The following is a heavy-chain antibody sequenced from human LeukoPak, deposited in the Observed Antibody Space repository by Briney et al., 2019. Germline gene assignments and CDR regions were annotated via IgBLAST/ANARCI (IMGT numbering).Heavy chain of an antibody. CDR2: IGSDGNKK. CDR3: ARGRYSSSWKDF. CDR1: GVTFSSYG. J-gene: IGHJ4*02. V-gene: IGHV3-33*01. Sequence: GGSLRLSWAASGVTFSSYGMHWVRQAPGKGLEWVALIGSDGNKKYYADSVKGRFSISRDNSNNTLYLQMNSLGVEDTAVYYCARGRYSSSWKDFWGQGTLVTVSS. D-gene: IGHD6-13*01.